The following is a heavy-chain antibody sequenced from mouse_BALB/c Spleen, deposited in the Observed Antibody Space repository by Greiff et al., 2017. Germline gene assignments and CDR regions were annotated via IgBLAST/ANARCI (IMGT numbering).Heavy chain of an antibody. V-gene: IGHV5-6-5*01. D-gene: IGHD2-1*01. CDR2: ISSGGST. Sequence: EVMLVESGGGLVKPGGSLKLSCAASGFTFSSYAMSWVRQTPEKRLEWVASISSGGSTYYPDSVKGRFTISRDNARNILYLQMSSLRSEDTAMYYCARGRSGNYYFDYWGQGTTLTVSA. J-gene: IGHJ2*01. CDR3: ARGRSGNYYFDY. CDR1: GFTFSSYA.